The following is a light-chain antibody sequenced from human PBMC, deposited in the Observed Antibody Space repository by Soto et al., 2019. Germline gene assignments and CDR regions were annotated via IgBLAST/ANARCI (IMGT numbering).Light chain of an antibody. J-gene: IGLJ2*01. CDR1: SSDVGGYVL. V-gene: IGLV2-8*01. Sequence: QSVLTQPPSASGSPGQSVTISCTGTSSDVGGYVLVSWYQQHPGKAPKLILYEVAKRPSGVPARFSGSKSGNTATLTVSGLQADDESDYYCSSFAGNKNLFGGGTKLTVL. CDR3: SSFAGNKNL. CDR2: EVA.